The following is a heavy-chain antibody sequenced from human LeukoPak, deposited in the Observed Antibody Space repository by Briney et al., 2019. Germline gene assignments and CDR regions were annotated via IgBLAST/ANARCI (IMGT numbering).Heavy chain of an antibody. J-gene: IGHJ4*02. Sequence: SETLSLTCTVTSGSISGHYWSWIRQPAGKEMQWIGRIYTSGATNYNPSLKSRVTMSIDTSKKEFTLKPTSVTAADTAVYYCARDQYFDFWSSTATPYYFDYWGQGTLVTVSS. V-gene: IGHV4-4*07. CDR3: ARDQYFDFWSSTATPYYFDY. CDR1: SGSISGHY. D-gene: IGHD3-3*01. CDR2: IYTSGAT.